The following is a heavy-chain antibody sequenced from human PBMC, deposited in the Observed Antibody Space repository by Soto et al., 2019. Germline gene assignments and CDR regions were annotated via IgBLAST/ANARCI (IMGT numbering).Heavy chain of an antibody. CDR3: ARAWPSVDSYGSGVMDV. V-gene: IGHV4-4*02. Sequence: QVQLQESGPGLVKPSGTLSVTCAVSGGSISSSNWWNWVRQPPGKGLEGIGEIYHSGSTNYNPSLRRRVTISVDKSKNQFSLRVKSVTAADTAEYYCARAWPSVDSYGSGVMDVWGQGTTVTVSS. D-gene: IGHD5-18*01. J-gene: IGHJ6*02. CDR2: IYHSGST. CDR1: GGSISSSNW.